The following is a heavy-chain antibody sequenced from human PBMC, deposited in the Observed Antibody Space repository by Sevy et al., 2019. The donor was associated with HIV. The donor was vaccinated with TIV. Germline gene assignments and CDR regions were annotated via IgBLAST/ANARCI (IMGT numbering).Heavy chain of an antibody. CDR1: GGSISNYY. J-gene: IGHJ5*02. Sequence: SETLSLTCTVSGGSISNYYWSWIRQPAGEGLEWIGRIYTTGSTNYNPSLSRRVSMSVDTSRNQFSLTLSSVTGADTAVYYCARDSRNSSSWYAGSWFDPWGQRTLVTVSS. V-gene: IGHV4-4*07. CDR3: ARDSRNSSSWYAGSWFDP. D-gene: IGHD6-13*01. CDR2: IYTTGST.